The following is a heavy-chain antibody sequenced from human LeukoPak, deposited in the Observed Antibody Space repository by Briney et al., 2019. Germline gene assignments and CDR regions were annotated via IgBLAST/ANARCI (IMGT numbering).Heavy chain of an antibody. V-gene: IGHV3-9*01. CDR1: GFTFSSYW. CDR3: AKEYNWNGPFDY. CDR2: ISWNSGSI. Sequence: GGSLRLSCAASGFTFSSYWMSWVRQAPGKGLEWVSGISWNSGSIGYADSVKGRFTISRDNAKNSLYLQMNSLRAEDTALYYCAKEYNWNGPFDYWGQGTLVTVSS. J-gene: IGHJ4*02. D-gene: IGHD1-1*01.